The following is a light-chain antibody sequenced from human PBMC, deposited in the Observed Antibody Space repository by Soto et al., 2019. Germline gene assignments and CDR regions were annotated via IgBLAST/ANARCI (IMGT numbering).Light chain of an antibody. CDR1: QSVISSY. CDR2: GAS. J-gene: IGKJ4*01. Sequence: EIVVTQSPGTLCLSPGEKATLSCRASQSVISSYLAWYQQKSGQAPRLLIFGASSRATGIPDRFSGSGSGTDFTLTISRLEPEDFGVYYCQQYGSSPPLTFGGGTKVEIK. V-gene: IGKV3-20*01. CDR3: QQYGSSPPLT.